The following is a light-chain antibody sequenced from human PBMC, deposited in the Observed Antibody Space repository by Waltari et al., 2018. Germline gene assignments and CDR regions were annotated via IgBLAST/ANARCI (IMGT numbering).Light chain of an antibody. CDR2: TAS. CDR1: QGISNF. J-gene: IGKJ3*01. Sequence: DIQMTQSPSSLSASVGDRVTVTCRASQGISNFLNWYQQKPGKAPKLLIYTASTLQSGVQSRFRGDGSGTEFTLTISSLQPEDFATYYCQQSYSFPETFGPGTKVDV. CDR3: QQSYSFPET. V-gene: IGKV1-39*01.